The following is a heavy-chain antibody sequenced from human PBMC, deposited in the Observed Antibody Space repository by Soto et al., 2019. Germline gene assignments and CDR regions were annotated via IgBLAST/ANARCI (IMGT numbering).Heavy chain of an antibody. J-gene: IGHJ6*02. CDR3: ARDYCRGGSCYFYYYGMDV. V-gene: IGHV5-10-1*01. Sequence: ESLKVSFKGSGYRFTSYWIIWVRQMPGKGLEWMGRIDPSDSYTNYSPSFQGHVTISADKSISTAYLQWSRLKASDTAMYYCARDYCRGGSCYFYYYGMDVWGQGTTVTVSS. CDR2: IDPSDSYT. CDR1: GYRFTSYW. D-gene: IGHD2-15*01.